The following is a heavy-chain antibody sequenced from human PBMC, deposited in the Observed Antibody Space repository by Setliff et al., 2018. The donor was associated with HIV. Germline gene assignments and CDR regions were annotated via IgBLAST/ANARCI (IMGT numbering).Heavy chain of an antibody. CDR1: GGTFSSYA. V-gene: IGHV1-69*13. D-gene: IGHD5-18*01. CDR2: IIPIFGTA. CDR3: ALPVLGGYSYCYFDY. Sequence: SVKVSCKASGGTFSSYAISWVRQAPGQGLEWMGGIIPIFGTANYAQKFQGRVTITADESTSTAYMELSSLRSEDTAVYYCALPVLGGYSYCYFDYWGQGTLVTVSS. J-gene: IGHJ4*02.